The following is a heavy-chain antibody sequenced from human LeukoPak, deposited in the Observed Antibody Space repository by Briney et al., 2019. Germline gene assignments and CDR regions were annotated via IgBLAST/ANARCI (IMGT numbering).Heavy chain of an antibody. V-gene: IGHV4-4*07. D-gene: IGHD4-23*01. CDR2: IYTSGST. J-gene: IGHJ4*02. Sequence: PSETLSLTCAVYGGSFSGYYWSWIRQPAGKGLEWIGRIYTSGSTNYNPSLKSRVTMSLDTSKNQFSLKLSSVTAADTAVYYCARDYGGNAAFLDYWGQGTLVTVSS. CDR3: ARDYGGNAAFLDY. CDR1: GGSFSGYY.